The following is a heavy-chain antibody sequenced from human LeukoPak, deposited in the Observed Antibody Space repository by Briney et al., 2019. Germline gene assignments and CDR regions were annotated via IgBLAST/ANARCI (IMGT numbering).Heavy chain of an antibody. CDR1: GFTVSSNY. V-gene: IGHV3-53*01. Sequence: AGGSVTLSCAASGFTVSSNYMSWVRQAPGKGLEWVSVIYSGGSTYYADSVKGRFTISRDNSKNTLYLQMNSLRAEDTAVYYCARDRSGSSGWYDAFDIWGQGTMVTVSS. D-gene: IGHD6-19*01. CDR3: ARDRSGSSGWYDAFDI. J-gene: IGHJ3*02. CDR2: IYSGGST.